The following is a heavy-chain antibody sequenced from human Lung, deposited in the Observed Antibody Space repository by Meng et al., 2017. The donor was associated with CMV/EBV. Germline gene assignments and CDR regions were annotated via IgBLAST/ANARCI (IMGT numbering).Heavy chain of an antibody. CDR1: GFTFSSHW. CDR3: ARGGCSRTSCLDF. D-gene: IGHD2-2*01. CDR2: INSDGLRT. Sequence: SCAVSGFTFSSHWMHWVRQAPGGGLVWVAHINSDGLRTNYADSVKGRFTISRDNAKDTLYLQVNSLRAEDTAVYYCARGGCSRTSCLDFWGQGTLVTVSS. J-gene: IGHJ4*02. V-gene: IGHV3-74*01.